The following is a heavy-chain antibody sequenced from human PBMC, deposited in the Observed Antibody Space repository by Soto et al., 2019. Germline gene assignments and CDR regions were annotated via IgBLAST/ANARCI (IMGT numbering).Heavy chain of an antibody. CDR1: GFTFSSYA. Sequence: QVQLVESGGGVVQPGRSLRLSCAASGFTFSSYAMHWVRQAPGKGLEWVAVISYDGSNKYYADSVKGRFTISRDNSKNPLYLQMNSVRAEDTAVYYCARAYYYDSSGYAPFDYWGQGTLVTVSS. J-gene: IGHJ4*02. V-gene: IGHV3-30-3*01. CDR2: ISYDGSNK. CDR3: ARAYYYDSSGYAPFDY. D-gene: IGHD3-22*01.